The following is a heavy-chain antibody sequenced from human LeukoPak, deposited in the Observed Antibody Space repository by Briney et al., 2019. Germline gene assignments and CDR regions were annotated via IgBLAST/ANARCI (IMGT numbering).Heavy chain of an antibody. Sequence: GGSLRLSCAASGSSFSSYAMHWVRQAPGKGLEWVAVISHDGSNKYYADSVKGRFTISRDNSKNTLYLQMNSLRAEDTAVYYCARDPTTNYYYYYMDVWGKGTTVTVSS. CDR3: ARDPTTNYYYYYMDV. J-gene: IGHJ6*03. CDR1: GSSFSSYA. D-gene: IGHD1-14*01. CDR2: ISHDGSNK. V-gene: IGHV3-30*01.